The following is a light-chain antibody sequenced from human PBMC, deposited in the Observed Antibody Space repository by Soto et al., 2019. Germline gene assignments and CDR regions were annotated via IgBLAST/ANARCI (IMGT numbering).Light chain of an antibody. CDR2: EVT. CDR3: SSKRDSSTLFV. V-gene: IGLV2-14*01. Sequence: QSALTQPASVSGSPGQSITISCTGTSSDVGAYNYVSWYQHHPGKVPKLLIYEVTNRPSGVSDRFSGSKSGNTASLTISGLQAEDEADYYCSSKRDSSTLFVSGTGTKLTVL. J-gene: IGLJ1*01. CDR1: SSDVGAYNY.